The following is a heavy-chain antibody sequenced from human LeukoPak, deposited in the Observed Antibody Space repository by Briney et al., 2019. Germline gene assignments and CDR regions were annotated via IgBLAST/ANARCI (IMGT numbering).Heavy chain of an antibody. J-gene: IGHJ4*02. Sequence: GGSLRLSCAASGFTVSSNYMSWVRQAPGKGLEWVSVIYSGGSTYYADSVKGRFTISRDNSKNTLYLQMNSLRAEDTAVYYCARDGRYLREGSYDYWGQGTLVTVSS. CDR1: GFTVSSNY. CDR3: ARDGRYLREGSYDY. CDR2: IYSGGST. D-gene: IGHD3-10*01. V-gene: IGHV3-66*01.